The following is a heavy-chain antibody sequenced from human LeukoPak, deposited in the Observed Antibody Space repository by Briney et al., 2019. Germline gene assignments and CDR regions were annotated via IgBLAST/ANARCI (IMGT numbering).Heavy chain of an antibody. J-gene: IGHJ4*02. D-gene: IGHD6-6*01. V-gene: IGHV4-39*07. Sequence: SETLSLTCTVSGGSISSSSHYWGWIRQPPGKGLEWIGSIYYSGSTNYNPPLKSRVTISVDKSKNQFSLKLSSVTAADTAVYYCARDRSSSSRYFDYWGQGTLVTVSS. CDR1: GGSISSSSHY. CDR2: IYYSGST. CDR3: ARDRSSSSRYFDY.